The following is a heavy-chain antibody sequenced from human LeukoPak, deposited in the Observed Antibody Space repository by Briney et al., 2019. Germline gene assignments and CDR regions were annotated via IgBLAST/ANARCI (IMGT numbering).Heavy chain of an antibody. CDR3: ATDRIYYYGSGSVNFDY. V-gene: IGHV1-24*01. D-gene: IGHD3-10*01. Sequence: ASVKVSCKVSGYNLTELSMHWVRQAPGKGLEWMGGFDPEDGETIYAQKFQGRVTMTEDTSTDTAYMELSSLRSEDTAVYYCATDRIYYYGSGSVNFDYWGQGTLVTVSS. CDR1: GYNLTELS. J-gene: IGHJ4*02. CDR2: FDPEDGET.